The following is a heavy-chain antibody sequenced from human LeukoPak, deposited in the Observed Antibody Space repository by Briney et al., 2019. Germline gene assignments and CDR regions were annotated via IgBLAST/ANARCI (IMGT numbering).Heavy chain of an antibody. CDR2: ISSSSSTI. D-gene: IGHD1-14*01. CDR3: ARDHPEKTGA. J-gene: IGHJ5*02. CDR1: GFTFSSYS. V-gene: IGHV3-48*01. Sequence: GGSLRLSCAASGFTFSSYSMYWVRQAPGKGLEWVSYISSSSSTIYYADSVKGRFTISRDNAKNSLYLQMNSLRAEDTAVYYWARDHPEKTGAWGQGTLVTVSS.